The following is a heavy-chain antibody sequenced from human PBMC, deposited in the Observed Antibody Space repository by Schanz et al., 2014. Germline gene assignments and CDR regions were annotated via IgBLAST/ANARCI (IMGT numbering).Heavy chain of an antibody. V-gene: IGHV4-61*05. CDR2: IYYSGST. D-gene: IGHD6-13*01. CDR3: ARDPGYSGQYGLDV. Sequence: QLQLQESGPGLVKPSETLSLTCTVSGGSISSSSYYWGWIRQPPGKGLEWIGYIYYSGSTNYNPSLRGRVTISLDTSKNQFSLKLRSVTSADTAVYYCARDPGYSGQYGLDVWGQGTTVTVSS. J-gene: IGHJ6*02. CDR1: GGSISSSSYY.